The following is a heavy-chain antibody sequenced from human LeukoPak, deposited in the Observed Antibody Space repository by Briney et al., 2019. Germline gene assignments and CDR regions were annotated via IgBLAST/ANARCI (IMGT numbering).Heavy chain of an antibody. D-gene: IGHD3-3*01. V-gene: IGHV3-23*01. CDR3: AKDRGLRFLEWFFDY. CDR2: ISGSGGST. CDR1: GFTFSSYA. J-gene: IGHJ4*02. Sequence: PGGSLRLSCAASGFTFSSYAVSWVRQAPGKGLEWVSAISGSGGSTYYADSVKGRFTISRDNSKNTLYLQMNSLRAEDTAVYYCAKDRGLRFLEWFFDYWGQGTLVTVSS.